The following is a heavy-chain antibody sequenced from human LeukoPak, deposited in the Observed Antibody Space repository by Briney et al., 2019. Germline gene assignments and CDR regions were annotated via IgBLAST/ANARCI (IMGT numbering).Heavy chain of an antibody. J-gene: IGHJ4*02. CDR1: GGSISSYY. D-gene: IGHD3-22*01. Sequence: SETLSLTCTVSGGSISSYYWSWIRQPPGKGLEWIGYIYHSGSTYYNPSLKSRVTISVDRSKNQLSLKLSSVTAADTAVYYCARALTYYDSSGFDYWGQGTLVTVSS. V-gene: IGHV4-59*01. CDR2: IYHSGST. CDR3: ARALTYYDSSGFDY.